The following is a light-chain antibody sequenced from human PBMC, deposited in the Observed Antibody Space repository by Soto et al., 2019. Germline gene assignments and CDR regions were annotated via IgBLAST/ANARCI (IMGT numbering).Light chain of an antibody. Sequence: EFVLTQSPGTLSLSPGERATLSCRASQTVRNNYLAWYQQKPGQAPRLLIYGASTRATGVPPRFGGSGSGTDFTLTISSLQSEDFALYSCQQYNNRPPITFGQGTRLEIK. CDR1: QTVRNN. CDR2: GAS. CDR3: QQYNNRPPIT. V-gene: IGKV3-15*01. J-gene: IGKJ5*01.